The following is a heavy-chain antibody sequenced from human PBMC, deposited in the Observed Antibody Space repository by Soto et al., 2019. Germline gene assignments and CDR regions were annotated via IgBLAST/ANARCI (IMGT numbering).Heavy chain of an antibody. CDR1: GYTFTSYA. V-gene: IGHV1-3*01. CDR2: INAGNGNT. J-gene: IGHJ4*02. D-gene: IGHD3-22*01. CDR3: ARERSRYDRSGYYRPDY. Sequence: ASVKVSCKASGYTFTSYAMHWVRQAPGQRLEWMGWINAGNGNTKYSQKFQGRVTITRDTSASTAYMELSSLRSEDTAVYYCARERSRYDRSGYYRPDYWGQGTLVTVSS.